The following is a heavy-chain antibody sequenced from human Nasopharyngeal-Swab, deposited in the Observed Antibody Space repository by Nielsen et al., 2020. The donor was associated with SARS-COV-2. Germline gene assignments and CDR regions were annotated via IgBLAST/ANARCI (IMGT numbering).Heavy chain of an antibody. CDR3: AREGVGATGRSDY. Sequence: SVKVSCKASGGTFSSYAISWVRQAPGQGLEWMGRIIPILGIANYAQKFQGRVTITADKSTSTAYMELGSLRSEDTAVYYCAREGVGATGRSDYWGQGTLVTVSS. CDR2: IIPILGIA. J-gene: IGHJ4*02. CDR1: GGTFSSYA. V-gene: IGHV1-69*04. D-gene: IGHD1-26*01.